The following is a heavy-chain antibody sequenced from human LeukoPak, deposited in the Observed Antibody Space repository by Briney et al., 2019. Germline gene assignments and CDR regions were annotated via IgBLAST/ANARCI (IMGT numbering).Heavy chain of an antibody. Sequence: GGSLRLSCAASGFTVRSNYMNWVRQAPGKGLEWVSVIYSGGSTYYADSVKGRFTISRDNSKNTLYLQMNSLRAEDTAVYYCAREGTWSYYFDYWGQGTLVTVSS. CDR1: GFTVRSNY. J-gene: IGHJ4*02. V-gene: IGHV3-66*01. D-gene: IGHD1-26*01. CDR3: AREGTWSYYFDY. CDR2: IYSGGST.